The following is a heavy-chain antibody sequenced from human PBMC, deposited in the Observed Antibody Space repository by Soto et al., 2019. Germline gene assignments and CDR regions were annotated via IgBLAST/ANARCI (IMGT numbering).Heavy chain of an antibody. CDR1: GDSISSGGYS. D-gene: IGHD3-9*01. CDR3: ARTVILTGYLDY. J-gene: IGHJ4*02. CDR2: IYESGSA. Sequence: SETLSLTCAVSGDSISSGGYSWGWIRQPPGKGLEWIGDIYESGSANYNPSLQSRVTISVDTSKNQFSLKLSSVTATDTAVYYCARTVILTGYLDYWGQGTLVTVSS. V-gene: IGHV4-61*08.